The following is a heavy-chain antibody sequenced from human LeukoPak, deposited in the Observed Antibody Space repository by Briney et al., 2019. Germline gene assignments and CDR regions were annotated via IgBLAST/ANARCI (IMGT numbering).Heavy chain of an antibody. J-gene: IGHJ4*02. CDR2: ILNDGTDE. Sequence: GGSLRLSCAASGFALSSFPLHWVRQAPGKGLEWVAVILNDGTDEYYADSVKGRFTISRDNSKNTLYLQMNSLRVEDTAVYYRVRVRGTSTWNPVFDYWGQGALVTVSS. CDR1: GFALSSFP. V-gene: IGHV3-30-3*01. D-gene: IGHD1/OR15-1a*01. CDR3: VRVRGTSTWNPVFDY.